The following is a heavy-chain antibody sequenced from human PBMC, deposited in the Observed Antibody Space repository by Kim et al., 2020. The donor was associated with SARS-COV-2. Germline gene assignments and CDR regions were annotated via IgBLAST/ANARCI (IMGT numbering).Heavy chain of an antibody. CDR3: ARTPITMIVVVDAFDI. D-gene: IGHD3-22*01. CDR2: IYDSGST. Sequence: SETLSLTCTVSGGSISSGGYYWSWIRQHPGKGLEWIGYIYDSGSTSYNPSPKSRVTISVDTSKNQFSLKLSSVTAAGTAVYYCARTPITMIVVVDAFDI. J-gene: IGHJ3*02. V-gene: IGHV4-31*03. CDR1: GGSISSGGYY.